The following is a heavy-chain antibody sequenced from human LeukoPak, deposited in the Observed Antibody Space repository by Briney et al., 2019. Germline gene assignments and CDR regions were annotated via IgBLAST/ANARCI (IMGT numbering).Heavy chain of an antibody. V-gene: IGHV1-69*04. D-gene: IGHD3-3*02. CDR2: IIPILGIA. CDR1: GGTFSSYA. CDR3: ARDVLARRAFDY. Sequence: SVKVSCKASGGTFSSYAISWVRQAPGQGLEWMGRIIPILGIANYAQKFQGRVTMTRDTSTSTVYMELSSLRYTAVYYCARDVLARRAFDYWGQGTLVTVSS. J-gene: IGHJ4*02.